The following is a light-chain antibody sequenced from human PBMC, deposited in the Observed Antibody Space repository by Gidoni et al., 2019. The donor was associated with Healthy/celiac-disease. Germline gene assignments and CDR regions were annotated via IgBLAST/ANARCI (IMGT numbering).Light chain of an antibody. J-gene: IGLJ2*01. CDR1: SSDVGGYNY. CDR2: EVS. V-gene: IGLV2-8*01. CDR3: SSYAGSNNLV. Sequence: QSALTQPPSPSVSPGQSVTISCTGTSSDVGGYNYVSWYQQHPGKAPKLMIYEVSKRPSGVPVRFSGSKSGNTASLTVSGLQAEDEADYYCSSYAGSNNLVFGGGTKLTVL.